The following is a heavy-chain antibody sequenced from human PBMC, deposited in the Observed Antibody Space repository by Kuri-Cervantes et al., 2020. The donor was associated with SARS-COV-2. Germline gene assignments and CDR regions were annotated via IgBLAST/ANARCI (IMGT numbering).Heavy chain of an antibody. CDR2: ISGGGDDT. V-gene: IGHV3-NL1*01. Sequence: GGSLRLSCAASGFTFSSYGMHWVRQAPGKGLEWVSAISGGGDDTHYADSVKDRFTISRDNSKNTLYLQMNSLRAEDTAVYYCARGHIYCSGGSCYQYYFDYWGQGTLVTVSS. CDR3: ARGHIYCSGGSCYQYYFDY. CDR1: GFTFSSYG. D-gene: IGHD2-15*01. J-gene: IGHJ4*02.